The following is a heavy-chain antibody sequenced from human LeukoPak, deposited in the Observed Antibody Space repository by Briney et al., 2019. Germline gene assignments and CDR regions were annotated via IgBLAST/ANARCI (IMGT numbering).Heavy chain of an antibody. CDR3: ARDYSSSNEGAYHFDY. D-gene: IGHD6-13*01. J-gene: IGHJ4*02. Sequence: SEALSLTCAVSGGSITTSHWWSWIRQSPGKGLEWIGDVYHSGSPNYNPSFRSRVTISLDKSTNHFSLNLSSVTAADTAMYYCARDYSSSNEGAYHFDYWGQGALVTVSS. V-gene: IGHV4-4*02. CDR2: VYHSGSP. CDR1: GGSITTSHW.